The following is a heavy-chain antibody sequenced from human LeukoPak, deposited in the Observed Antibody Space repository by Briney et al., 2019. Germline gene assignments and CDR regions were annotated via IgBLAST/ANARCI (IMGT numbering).Heavy chain of an antibody. D-gene: IGHD1-26*01. CDR1: GYTFTSYG. Sequence: ASVKVSCKASGYTFTSYGISWVRQAPGQGLEWMGWISAYNGNTNYAQKLQGRVTMTTDTSTSTAYMELRSLRSDDAAVYFCARNHPSVGATTLDYWGQGTLVTVSS. CDR2: ISAYNGNT. CDR3: ARNHPSVGATTLDY. J-gene: IGHJ4*02. V-gene: IGHV1-18*01.